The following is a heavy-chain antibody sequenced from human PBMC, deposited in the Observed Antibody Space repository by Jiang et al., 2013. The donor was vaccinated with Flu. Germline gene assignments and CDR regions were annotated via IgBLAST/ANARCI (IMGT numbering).Heavy chain of an antibody. J-gene: IGHJ4*02. V-gene: IGHV4-59*01. Sequence: GPGLVKPSETLSLMCTVSGGSISSDYWSWIRQPPGKGLEWIGYIYYSGNTNYNPSLKSRVTIFADTSKNQFSLKLSSVTAADTAVYYCARGRYCSGGSCYPLLDYWGQGTLVT. CDR1: GGSISSDY. D-gene: IGHD2-15*01. CDR3: ARGRYCSGGSCYPLLDY. CDR2: IYYSGNT.